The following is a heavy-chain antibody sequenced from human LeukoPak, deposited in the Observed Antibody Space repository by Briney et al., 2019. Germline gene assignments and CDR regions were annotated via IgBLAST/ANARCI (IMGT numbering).Heavy chain of an antibody. D-gene: IGHD4-17*01. V-gene: IGHV1-69*05. J-gene: IGHJ4*02. CDR1: GGTFSRYA. CDR3: ARENTVTPYYFDY. CDR2: IIPIFGTA. Sequence: SVKVSCKASGGTFSRYAISWVRQAPGQGLEWMGRIIPIFGTANYAQKFQGRVTITTDESTSTAYMELSSLRSEDTAVYYCARENTVTPYYFDYWGQGTLVTVSS.